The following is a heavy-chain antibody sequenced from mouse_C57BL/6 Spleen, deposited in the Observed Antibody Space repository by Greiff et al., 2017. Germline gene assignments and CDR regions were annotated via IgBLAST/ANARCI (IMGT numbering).Heavy chain of an antibody. V-gene: IGHV1-69*01. Sequence: QVQLQQPGAELVMPGASVKLSCKASGYTFTSYWMHWVKQRPGQGLEWIGEIDPSDSYTNYNQKFKGRSTLTVDKSSSPAYMQLSSLTSEDSAVYYCASAAYGYDRRGYYFDYWGQGTTLTVSS. CDR2: IDPSDSYT. J-gene: IGHJ2*01. D-gene: IGHD2-2*01. CDR3: ASAAYGYDRRGYYFDY. CDR1: GYTFTSYW.